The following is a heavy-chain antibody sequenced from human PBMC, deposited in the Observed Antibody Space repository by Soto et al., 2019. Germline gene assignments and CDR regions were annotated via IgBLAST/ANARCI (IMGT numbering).Heavy chain of an antibody. D-gene: IGHD4-17*01. CDR2: IYYSGST. Sequence: SETLSLTCTVSGGSISSYYWSWIRQPPGKGLEWIGYIYYSGSTNYNPSLKSRVTISVDTSKNQFSLKLSSVTAADTAVYYCARVAGDHDSDYWGQGTLVTAPQ. V-gene: IGHV4-59*01. J-gene: IGHJ4*02. CDR3: ARVAGDHDSDY. CDR1: GGSISSYY.